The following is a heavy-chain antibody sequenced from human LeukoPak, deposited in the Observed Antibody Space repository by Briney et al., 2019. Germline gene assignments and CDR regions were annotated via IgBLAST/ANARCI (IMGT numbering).Heavy chain of an antibody. Sequence: PGGSLRLSCAASGFTFSSYSMNWVRQAPGKGLEWVSYISSSSNTIYYADSVKGRFTISRDNAKNSLYLQMNGLSAEDTAVYYCARDLRATTSPGSPQYWGQGTLVTVSS. CDR2: ISSSSNTI. V-gene: IGHV3-48*04. J-gene: IGHJ4*02. CDR3: ARDLRATTSPGSPQY. D-gene: IGHD1-1*01. CDR1: GFTFSSYS.